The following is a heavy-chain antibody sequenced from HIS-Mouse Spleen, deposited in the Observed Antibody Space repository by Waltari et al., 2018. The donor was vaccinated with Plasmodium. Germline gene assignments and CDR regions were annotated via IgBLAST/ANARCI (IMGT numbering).Heavy chain of an antibody. D-gene: IGHD1-7*01. V-gene: IGHV4-39*07. Sequence: QLQLQESGPGLVKPSETLSLTCTVSGGSISSSSYYWGWIRQPPGKGLGWIGSIYYGGGTYTNPSLKSRVTISVDTSKNQFSLKLSSVTAADTAVYYCARDRITGTSYFDYWGQGTLVTVSS. J-gene: IGHJ4*02. CDR1: GGSISSSSYY. CDR3: ARDRITGTSYFDY. CDR2: IYYGGGT.